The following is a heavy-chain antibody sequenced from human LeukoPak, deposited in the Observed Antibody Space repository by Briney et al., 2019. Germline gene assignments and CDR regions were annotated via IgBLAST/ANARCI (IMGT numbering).Heavy chain of an antibody. CDR2: IYYSGST. V-gene: IGHV4-59*01. CDR1: GGSISSYY. CDR3: ARWGGSYYPANWFDP. J-gene: IGHJ5*02. D-gene: IGHD1-26*01. Sequence: SETLPLTCTVSGGSISSYYWSWIRQPPGKGLEWIGYIYYSGSTNYNPSLKSRVTISVDTSKNQFSLKLSSVTAADTAVYYCARWGGSYYPANWFDPWGQGTLVTVSS.